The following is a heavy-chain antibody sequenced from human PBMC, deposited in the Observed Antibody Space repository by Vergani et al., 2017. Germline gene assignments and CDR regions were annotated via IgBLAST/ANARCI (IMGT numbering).Heavy chain of an antibody. CDR3: ARDLRLLYNRVDP. CDR2: TWYDGNNK. J-gene: IGHJ5*02. Sequence: QVQLVESGGGVVQPGRSLRLSCAASGFTFNQYCMHWVRQAPGKGLEWVTVTWYDGNNKQYADSVKGRFTISRDNSKSTMYLQMNSLRDEDTGVYYCARDLRLLYNRVDPWGQGTLVTVSS. D-gene: IGHD1-14*01. V-gene: IGHV3-33*01. CDR1: GFTFNQYC.